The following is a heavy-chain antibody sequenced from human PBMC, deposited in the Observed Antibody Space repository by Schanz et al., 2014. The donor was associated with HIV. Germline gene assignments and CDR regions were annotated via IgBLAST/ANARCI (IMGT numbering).Heavy chain of an antibody. Sequence: EVQLVESGGGLVQPGGALSLSCAASGFTFSNAWMHLVPQAPGKGLVWGSRINALGTTTAYADSVKGRFAIARDNAKRPLYSQMTSLRAEESAVCYCARESNGSFDLWGRGTLVTVSS. D-gene: IGHD6-25*01. CDR1: GFTFSNAW. V-gene: IGHV3-74*01. CDR3: ARESNGSFDL. J-gene: IGHJ2*01. CDR2: INALGTTT.